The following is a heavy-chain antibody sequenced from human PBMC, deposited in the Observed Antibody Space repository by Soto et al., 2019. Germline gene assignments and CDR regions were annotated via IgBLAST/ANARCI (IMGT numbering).Heavy chain of an antibody. CDR1: GFTFSSYS. Sequence: PGGSLRLSCAASGFTFSSYSMNWVRQAPGKGLEWVSSISSSSSYIYYADSVKGRFTISRDNAKNSLYLQMNSLRAEDTAVYYCARDSTIFGVVILDYWGQGTLVTVSS. V-gene: IGHV3-21*01. J-gene: IGHJ4*02. CDR3: ARDSTIFGVVILDY. CDR2: ISSSSSYI. D-gene: IGHD3-3*01.